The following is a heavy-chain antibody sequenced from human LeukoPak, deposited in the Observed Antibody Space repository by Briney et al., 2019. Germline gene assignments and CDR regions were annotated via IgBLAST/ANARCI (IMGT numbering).Heavy chain of an antibody. CDR3: ARDSPRYYYGSGSSHYWYFDL. V-gene: IGHV1-2*02. CDR2: INPNSGGT. J-gene: IGHJ2*01. CDR1: GYTFTGYY. Sequence: GASVKVSCKASGYTFTGYYLHWVRQAPGQGPEWMGWINPNSGGTNSAQKFQGRVTMTRDTSISTAYMELSRLRSDDTAVYYCARDSPRYYYGSGSSHYWYFDLWGRGTLVTVSS. D-gene: IGHD3-10*01.